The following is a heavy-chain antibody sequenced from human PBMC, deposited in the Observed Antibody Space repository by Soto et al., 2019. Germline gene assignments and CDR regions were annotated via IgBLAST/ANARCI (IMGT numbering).Heavy chain of an antibody. V-gene: IGHV3-23*01. J-gene: IGHJ5*02. CDR3: AKGSIEYSASVDP. CDR2: ISARGGSS. CDR1: GFSFSSYA. D-gene: IGHD5-12*01. Sequence: EVQLLESGGDLVQPGGSLRLACAASGFSFSSYAMVWVRQAPGKGLEWVSVISARGGSSYFADSVKGRFTISRDNFKNVLSLEMNSLRAEDTAIYFCAKGSIEYSASVDPWGQGTLVLVSS.